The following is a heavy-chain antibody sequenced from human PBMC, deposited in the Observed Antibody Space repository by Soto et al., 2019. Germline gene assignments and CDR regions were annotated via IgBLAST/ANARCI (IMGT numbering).Heavy chain of an antibody. CDR3: AKDLEARFGELFPQYYFDY. J-gene: IGHJ4*02. V-gene: IGHV3-30*18. CDR1: GFTFSSYG. Sequence: PGGSLRLSCAASGFTFSSYGMHWVRQAPGKGLEWVAVISYDGSNKYYADSVKGRFTISRDNSKNTLYLQMNSLRAEDTAVYYCAKDLEARFGELFPQYYFDYWGQGTLVTVSS. D-gene: IGHD3-10*01. CDR2: ISYDGSNK.